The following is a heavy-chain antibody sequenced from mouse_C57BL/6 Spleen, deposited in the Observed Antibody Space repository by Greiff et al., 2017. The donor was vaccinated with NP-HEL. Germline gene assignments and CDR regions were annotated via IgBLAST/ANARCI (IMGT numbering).Heavy chain of an antibody. V-gene: IGHV1-66*01. CDR2: IYPGSGNT. D-gene: IGHD2-1*01. J-gene: IGHJ2*01. Sequence: LQESGPELVKPGASVKISCKASGYSFTSYYIHWVKQRPGQGLEWIGWIYPGSGNTKYNEKFKGKATLTADTSSSTAYMQLSSLTSEDSAVYYCARERALYGNYFDYWGQGTTLTVSS. CDR3: ARERALYGNYFDY. CDR1: GYSFTSYY.